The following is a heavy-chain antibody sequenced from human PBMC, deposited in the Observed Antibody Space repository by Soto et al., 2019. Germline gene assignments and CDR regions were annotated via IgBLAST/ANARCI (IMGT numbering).Heavy chain of an antibody. CDR2: INSDGSIT. J-gene: IGHJ4*02. CDR1: GFTFSTYW. CDR3: ARSTWQTYFDY. V-gene: IGHV3-74*01. Sequence: VQLVESGGGLVQPGGSLRLSCAASGFTFSTYWMHWVRQAPGTGLVWVSRINSDGSITNYADSVKGRFSISRDNAKNTLYLQMNSLRAEDTAVYYCARSTWQTYFDYWGQGTLVTVSS.